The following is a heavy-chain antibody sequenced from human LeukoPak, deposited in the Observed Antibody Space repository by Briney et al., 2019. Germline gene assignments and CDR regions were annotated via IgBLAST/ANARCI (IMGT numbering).Heavy chain of an antibody. Sequence: GGSLRLSCAASGFTFSSYAMHWVRQAPGKGLEWVAVISYDGSNKYYADSVKGRFTISRDNSKNTLYLQMNSLRAEDTAVYYCAKESSGDYGDFRDLDYWGQGTLVTVSS. CDR1: GFTFSSYA. CDR2: ISYDGSNK. J-gene: IGHJ4*02. D-gene: IGHD4-17*01. V-gene: IGHV3-30-3*01. CDR3: AKESSGDYGDFRDLDY.